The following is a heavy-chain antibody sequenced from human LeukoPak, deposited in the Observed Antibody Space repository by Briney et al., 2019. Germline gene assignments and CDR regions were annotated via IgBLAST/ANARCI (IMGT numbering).Heavy chain of an antibody. CDR1: GGTFSSYA. CDR3: ARDRGYFDKD. CDR2: IIPIFGTA. J-gene: IGHJ4*02. V-gene: IGHV1-69*05. D-gene: IGHD3-9*01. Sequence: SVKVSCKASGGTFSSYAISWVRQAPGQGLEWMGGIIPIFGTANYAQKFQGRVTITTDESTSTAYMELSSLRSEDTAMYYCARDRGYFDKDWGQGTLVTVSS.